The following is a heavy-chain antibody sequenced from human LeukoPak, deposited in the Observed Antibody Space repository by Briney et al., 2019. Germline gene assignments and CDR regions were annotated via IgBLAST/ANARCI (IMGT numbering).Heavy chain of an antibody. J-gene: IGHJ4*02. V-gene: IGHV4-4*07. Sequence: SETLSLTCTVSGVPLSSYDWSWIRQPAGKGLEWIGRTYTSGSTNYNPSLRSRVTMSVDMSKNQFPLTLSSMIAADTGVYYCVREALAPMIVEPDLVYFDYWGQGTLVTVSS. D-gene: IGHD3-22*01. CDR3: VREALAPMIVEPDLVYFDY. CDR2: TYTSGST. CDR1: GVPLSSYD.